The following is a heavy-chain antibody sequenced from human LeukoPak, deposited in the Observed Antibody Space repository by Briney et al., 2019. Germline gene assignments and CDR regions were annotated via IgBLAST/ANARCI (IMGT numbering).Heavy chain of an antibody. CDR2: FDPEDGET. V-gene: IGHV1-24*01. Sequence: ASVKVSCKVSGYTLTELSMHWVRQAPGKGLEWMGGFDPEDGETIYAQKFQGRVTMTGDTSTDTAYMELSSLRSEDTAVYYCARAGVVVVADDYGDYDYYYYYGMDVWGQGTTVTVSS. D-gene: IGHD2-15*01. J-gene: IGHJ6*02. CDR3: ARAGVVVVADDYGDYDYYYYYGMDV. CDR1: GYTLTELS.